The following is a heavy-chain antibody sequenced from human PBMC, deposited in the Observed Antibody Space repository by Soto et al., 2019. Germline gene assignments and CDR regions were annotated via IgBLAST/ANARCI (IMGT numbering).Heavy chain of an antibody. CDR2: ISSSSTTK. J-gene: IGHJ5*02. CDR1: GFTFNSYS. Sequence: EVQLVESGGGLVQPGGSLRLSCAASGFTFNSYSMNWVRQAPGKGLEWVSYISSSSTTKFYTDAVKGRFTISRDNGKNSMYLQMNSLRDDETAVYNCARPSGGWENWFDPWGQGTLVSVSS. CDR3: ARPSGGWENWFDP. D-gene: IGHD6-19*01. V-gene: IGHV3-48*02.